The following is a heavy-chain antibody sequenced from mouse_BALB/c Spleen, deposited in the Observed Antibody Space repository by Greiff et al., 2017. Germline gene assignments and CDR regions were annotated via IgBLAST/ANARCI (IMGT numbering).Heavy chain of an antibody. Sequence: VQLKESGGGLVQPGGSRKLSCAASGFTFSSFGMHWVRQAPEKGLEWVAYISSGSSTIYYADTVKGRFTISRDNPKNTLFLQMTSLRSEDTAMYYCARDYYYGSSYGFAYWGQGTLVTVSA. J-gene: IGHJ3*01. V-gene: IGHV5-17*02. CDR2: ISSGSSTI. D-gene: IGHD1-1*01. CDR1: GFTFSSFG. CDR3: ARDYYYGSSYGFAY.